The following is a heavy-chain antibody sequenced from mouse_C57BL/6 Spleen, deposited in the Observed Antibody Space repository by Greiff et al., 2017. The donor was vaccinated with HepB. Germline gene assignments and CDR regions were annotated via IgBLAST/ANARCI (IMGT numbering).Heavy chain of an antibody. V-gene: IGHV5-12*01. CDR2: ISNGGGST. CDR3: ARQGVYGNYGVDY. CDR1: GFTFSDYY. Sequence: EVKLMESGGGLVQPGGSLKLSCAASGFTFSDYYMYWVRQTPEKRLEWVAYISNGGGSTYYPDTVKGRFTISRDNAKNTLYLQMSRLKSEDTAMYYCARQGVYGNYGVDYWGQGTTLTVSS. J-gene: IGHJ2*01. D-gene: IGHD2-1*01.